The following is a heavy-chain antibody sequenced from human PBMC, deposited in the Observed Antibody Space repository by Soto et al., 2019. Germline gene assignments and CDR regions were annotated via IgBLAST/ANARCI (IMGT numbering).Heavy chain of an antibody. D-gene: IGHD5-18*01. V-gene: IGHV5-10-1*01. J-gene: IGHJ4*02. CDR1: GYSFTSYW. CDR3: ASGYSYGFGPYYFDY. CDR2: IDPSDSYT. Sequence: GESLKISCKGSGYSFTSYWISWVRQMPGKGLEWMGRIDPSDSYTNYSPSFQGHVTISADKSISTAYLQWSSLKASDTAMYYCASGYSYGFGPYYFDYWGQGTLVTVS.